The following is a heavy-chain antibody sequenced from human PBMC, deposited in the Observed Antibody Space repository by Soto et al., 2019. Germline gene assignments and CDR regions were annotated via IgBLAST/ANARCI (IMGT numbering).Heavy chain of an antibody. Sequence: GASVKVSCKASGYTFTGYYMHWVRQAPGQGLEWMEWINPNSGGTNYAQKFQGWVTMTRDTSISTAYMELSRLRSDDTAVYYCARDGLWCGELLPQGFDPWGLGTTVTVSS. D-gene: IGHD3-10*01. J-gene: IGHJ6*02. V-gene: IGHV1-2*04. CDR1: GYTFTGYY. CDR3: ARDGLWCGELLPQGFDP. CDR2: INPNSGGT.